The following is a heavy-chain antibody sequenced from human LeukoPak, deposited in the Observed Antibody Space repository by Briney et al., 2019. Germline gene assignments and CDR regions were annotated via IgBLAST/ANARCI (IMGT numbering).Heavy chain of an antibody. J-gene: IGHJ2*01. D-gene: IGHD4-17*01. CDR2: ISGGGDAT. Sequence: PGGSLRLSCAASDFSFITYAMSWVRQAPGKGLEWVSTISGGGDATYYADSVKCRFTISRDNSKNTLYLQMNSLRAEDTAVYYCAKDADYGDYDPVGWYFDLWGRGTLVTVSS. CDR3: AKDADYGDYDPVGWYFDL. CDR1: DFSFITYA. V-gene: IGHV3-23*01.